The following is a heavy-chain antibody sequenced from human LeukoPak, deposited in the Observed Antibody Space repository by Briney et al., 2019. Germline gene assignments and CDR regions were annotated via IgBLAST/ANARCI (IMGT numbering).Heavy chain of an antibody. D-gene: IGHD1-26*01. Sequence: PSETLSLTCTVSGGCVSSGSYYWSWIRQPPGKGLEWIGYIYYSGSTNYNPSLKSRVTISVDTSKNQFSLKLSSVTAADTAVYYCARGGRTSSDFDYWGQGTLVTVSS. J-gene: IGHJ4*02. CDR1: GGCVSSGSYY. CDR2: IYYSGST. V-gene: IGHV4-61*01. CDR3: ARGGRTSSDFDY.